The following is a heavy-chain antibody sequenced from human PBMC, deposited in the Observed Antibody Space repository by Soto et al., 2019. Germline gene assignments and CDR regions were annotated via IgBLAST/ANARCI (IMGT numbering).Heavy chain of an antibody. CDR1: GVSLNSGHYY. J-gene: IGHJ4*02. D-gene: IGHD2-15*01. Sequence: LSLTCTVSGVSLNSGHYYWVWIRQSPGKGLAWIASIYYDESTYYNPSLKSRVTISTDKPKNQFSLTLKSVTAADTAVYYCGKVLIGATRHTDVDSWGQGALVTVSS. CDR3: GKVLIGATRHTDVDS. V-gene: IGHV4-39*01. CDR2: IYYDEST.